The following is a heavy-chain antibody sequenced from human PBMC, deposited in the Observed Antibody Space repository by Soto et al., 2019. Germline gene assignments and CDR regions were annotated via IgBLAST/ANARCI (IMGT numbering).Heavy chain of an antibody. Sequence: ASVKVSCKASGDTFTSCGISWVRQAPGQGLEWMGWISAYNGNTNYAQKLQGRVTMTTDTSTSTAYMELRSLRSDDTAVYYCARDQYSSGFREFDPWGQGTLVTVSS. CDR2: ISAYNGNT. CDR3: ARDQYSSGFREFDP. V-gene: IGHV1-18*01. D-gene: IGHD3-22*01. J-gene: IGHJ5*02. CDR1: GDTFTSCG.